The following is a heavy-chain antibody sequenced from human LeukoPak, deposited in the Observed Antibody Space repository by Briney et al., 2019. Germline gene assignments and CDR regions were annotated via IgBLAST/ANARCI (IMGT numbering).Heavy chain of an antibody. J-gene: IGHJ3*02. Sequence: PGGSLRLSCAASGFTFSGSAMHWVRQASGKGLEWVCRIRSKANSYATAYAASVKGRFTISRDDSKNTAYLQMNSLKTEDTAVYYCTRHYDILTGYYGGAFDIWGQGTMVTVSS. CDR3: TRHYDILTGYYGGAFDI. V-gene: IGHV3-73*01. D-gene: IGHD3-9*01. CDR2: IRSKANSYAT. CDR1: GFTFSGSA.